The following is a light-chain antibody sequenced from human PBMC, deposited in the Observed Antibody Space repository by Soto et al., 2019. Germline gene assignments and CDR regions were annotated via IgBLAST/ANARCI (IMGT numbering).Light chain of an antibody. V-gene: IGKV4-1*01. CDR2: WAS. Sequence: DAVITQSPDSLAASLGERATINCKSSQSVLYSSNNKNYLAWYQQKPGQPPKLLIYWASTRESGVPGRFSGSGSGTDFTLTISSLQAEDVAVYYCQQYLHTPRTFGQGTKVDIK. CDR1: QSVLYSSNNKNY. J-gene: IGKJ1*01. CDR3: QQYLHTPRT.